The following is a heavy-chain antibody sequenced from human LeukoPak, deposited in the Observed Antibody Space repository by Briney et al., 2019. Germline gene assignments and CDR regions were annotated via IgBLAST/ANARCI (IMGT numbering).Heavy chain of an antibody. D-gene: IGHD5-18*01. J-gene: IGHJ3*02. CDR2: ISGSGGST. Sequence: TGGSLRLSCAASGFTFSSYAMSWVRQAPGKGLEWVSAISGSGGSTYYADSVKGRFTISRDNSKNTLYLQMNSLRAEDTAVYYCAKERGYSYGYDVPFDIWGQGTMVTVSS. V-gene: IGHV3-23*01. CDR1: GFTFSSYA. CDR3: AKERGYSYGYDVPFDI.